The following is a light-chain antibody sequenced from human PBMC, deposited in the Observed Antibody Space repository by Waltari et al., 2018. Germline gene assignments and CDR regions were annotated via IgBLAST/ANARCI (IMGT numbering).Light chain of an antibody. Sequence: QSVLTQPPSASGTPGQRVTISCSGSSSNVGSNYVSWYQQLPGAAPKLLILRNNQRPSRVPSLFSGSRSGTSASLGISGLRSDDGADYYCAAWDDSLSGSVFGGGTKVTVL. CDR1: SSNVGSNY. V-gene: IGLV1-47*01. CDR3: AAWDDSLSGSV. J-gene: IGLJ2*01. CDR2: RNN.